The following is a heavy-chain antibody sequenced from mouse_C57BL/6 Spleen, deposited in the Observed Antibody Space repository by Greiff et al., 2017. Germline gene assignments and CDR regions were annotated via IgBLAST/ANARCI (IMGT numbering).Heavy chain of an antibody. Sequence: QVQLQQPGAELVRPGSSVKLSCKASGYTFTSYWMHWVKQRPIQGLEWIGNIDPSDSETHYNQKFKDKATLTVDKSSSTAYMQLSSLTSEDSAVYYCASRPSYYYGSSYDWYFDVWGTGTTVTVSS. CDR3: ASRPSYYYGSSYDWYFDV. CDR2: IDPSDSET. V-gene: IGHV1-52*01. J-gene: IGHJ1*03. CDR1: GYTFTSYW. D-gene: IGHD1-1*01.